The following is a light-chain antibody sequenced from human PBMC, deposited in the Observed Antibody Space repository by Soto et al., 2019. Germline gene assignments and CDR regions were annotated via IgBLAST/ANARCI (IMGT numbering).Light chain of an antibody. CDR2: GAS. CDR3: QQYGSSPIT. CDR1: QSVSSSY. V-gene: IGKV3-20*01. J-gene: IGKJ5*01. Sequence: IVLPQSPCTLSLSPGERSTLSCISSQSVSSSYLAWYQQKPGQAPRLLIYGASSRATGIPDRFSGSGSGTDFTLTISRLEPEDFAVYYCQQYGSSPITFGQGTRLEN.